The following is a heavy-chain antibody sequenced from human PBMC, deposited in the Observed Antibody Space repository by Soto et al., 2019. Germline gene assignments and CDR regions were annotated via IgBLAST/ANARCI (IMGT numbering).Heavy chain of an antibody. CDR2: MNPSNGNT. V-gene: IGHV1-8*02. CDR1: GYTFTTYD. J-gene: IGHJ4*02. CDR3: ARRKERSGPHYFDY. D-gene: IGHD6-25*01. Sequence: ASVKVSCKASGYTFTTYDVSGVRQASGQGLEWMGWMNPSNGNTGYAQKFQGRVTMTRNTSISTVYMELSGLRPDDTAVYYCARRKERSGPHYFDYWGQGTRVTV.